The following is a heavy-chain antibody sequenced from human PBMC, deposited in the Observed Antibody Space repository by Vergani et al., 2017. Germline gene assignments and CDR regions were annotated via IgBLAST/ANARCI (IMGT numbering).Heavy chain of an antibody. CDR3: ARDHLGGRLLLHETYYYYGMDV. CDR1: GYTFTSYY. Sequence: QVQLVQSGAEVKKPGASVKVSCKASGYTFTSYYMHWVRQAPGQGLEWMGIINPSGGSTSYAQKFQGRVTITADESTSTAYMELSRLRSEDTAVYYCARDHLGGRLLLHETYYYYGMDVWGQGTTVTVSS. D-gene: IGHD3-22*01. J-gene: IGHJ6*02. V-gene: IGHV1-46*01. CDR2: INPSGGST.